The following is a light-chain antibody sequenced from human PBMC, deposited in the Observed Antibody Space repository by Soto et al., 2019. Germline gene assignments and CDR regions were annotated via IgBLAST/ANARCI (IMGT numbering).Light chain of an antibody. J-gene: IGLJ3*02. Sequence: QTVVTQEHSLTVSPGGTVTLTCYSSTGAVTTGHYPYWFQQKPGQAPRTMIYDTSNKHAWTPARFSGYLLGGKAALALSGAQPEDDADWFGLLVYGGARVFGGGTTFTVL. V-gene: IGLV7-46*01. CDR2: DTS. CDR1: TGAVTTGHY. CDR3: LLVYGGARV.